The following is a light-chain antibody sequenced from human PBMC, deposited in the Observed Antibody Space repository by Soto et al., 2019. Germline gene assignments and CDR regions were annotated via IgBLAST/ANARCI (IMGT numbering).Light chain of an antibody. CDR2: DNN. CDR3: GTWDSSLSAGV. V-gene: IGLV1-51*01. Sequence: QSVLTQPPSVSAAPGQKVTISCSGSSSNIGNNYVSWYQQLPGTAPKLLIYDNNKRPSGIPDRFSGSKSGTSATLGITGLQTGDEADYYCGTWDSSLSAGVFAGGTKHIVL. CDR1: SSNIGNNY. J-gene: IGLJ2*01.